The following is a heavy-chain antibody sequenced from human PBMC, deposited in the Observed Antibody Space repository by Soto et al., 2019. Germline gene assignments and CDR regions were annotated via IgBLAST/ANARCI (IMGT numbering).Heavy chain of an antibody. CDR3: VNPLLGF. V-gene: IGHV3-74*01. CDR2: INGDGTTT. CDR1: GFPFNNYR. J-gene: IGHJ4*02. Sequence: GGSLRLSCVVSGFPFNNYRMYWVRQAPGKGLVWVSRINGDGTTTTYADSVKGRFTISRDNAKNTLYLHMNSLRAEDTAVYYCVNPLLGFWGQGTLVTSPQ. D-gene: IGHD2-21*01.